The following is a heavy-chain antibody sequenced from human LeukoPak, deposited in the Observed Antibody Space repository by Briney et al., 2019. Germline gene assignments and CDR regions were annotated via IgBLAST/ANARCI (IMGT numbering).Heavy chain of an antibody. V-gene: IGHV3-53*01. Sequence: GGSLRLSCAASWFTVSSNHMSWVRQAPGKGLEWVSVIYSGGTTYYADSVKGRFTISRDNSKSTLYLQMNSLRAEDTAVYYCATLCPTEYFVCWGQGTLVTVSS. CDR2: IYSGGTT. CDR1: WFTVSSNH. D-gene: IGHD4-11*01. J-gene: IGHJ4*02. CDR3: ATLCPTEYFVC.